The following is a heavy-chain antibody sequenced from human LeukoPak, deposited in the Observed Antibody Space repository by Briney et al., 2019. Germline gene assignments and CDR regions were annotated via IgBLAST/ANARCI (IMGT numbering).Heavy chain of an antibody. CDR2: MNPNSGNT. CDR1: GYTFTSYD. Sequence: ASVKVSCKASGYTFTSYDINWVRQATGQGLEWMGWMNPNSGNTGYAQKFQGRVTMTRNTSISTAYMELNSLRSEDTAVYYCARGATYYDFWSGYQQYSFDYWGQGTLVTVSS. CDR3: ARGATYYDFWSGYQQYSFDY. J-gene: IGHJ4*02. D-gene: IGHD3-3*01. V-gene: IGHV1-8*01.